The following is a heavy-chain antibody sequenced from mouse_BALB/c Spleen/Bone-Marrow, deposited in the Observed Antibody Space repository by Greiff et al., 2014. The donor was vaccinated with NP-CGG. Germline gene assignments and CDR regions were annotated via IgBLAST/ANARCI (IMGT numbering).Heavy chain of an antibody. CDR2: IYPSDSYT. CDR3: TRREGNYAFAY. J-gene: IGHJ3*01. Sequence: VQLQESGAELVRPGASVKLSCKASGYTFTSYWINWVKQRPGQGHEWIGNIYPSDSYTNYNQKFKDKATLTVDKSSSTAYMQLSSPTSEDSAVYYCTRREGNYAFAYWGQGTLVTVSA. D-gene: IGHD2-1*01. CDR1: GYTFTSYW. V-gene: IGHV1-69*02.